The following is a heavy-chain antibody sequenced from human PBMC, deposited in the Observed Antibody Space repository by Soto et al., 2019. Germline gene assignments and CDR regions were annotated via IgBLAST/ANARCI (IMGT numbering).Heavy chain of an antibody. CDR1: GGSISSSNW. Sequence: PSETLSLTCAVSGGSISSSNWWSWVRQPPGKGLEWIGEIYHSGSTNYNPSLKSRVTISVDKSKNQFSLKLSSVTAADTAVYYCARYCSSTSCYPFDYWGQGTLVTSPQ. J-gene: IGHJ4*02. V-gene: IGHV4-4*02. CDR2: IYHSGST. CDR3: ARYCSSTSCYPFDY. D-gene: IGHD2-2*01.